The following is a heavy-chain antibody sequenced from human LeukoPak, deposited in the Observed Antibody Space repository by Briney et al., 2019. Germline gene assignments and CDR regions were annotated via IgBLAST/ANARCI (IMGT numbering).Heavy chain of an antibody. CDR1: GGSFSGYF. J-gene: IGHJ1*01. Sequence: SETLSLTCAVYGGSFSGYFWNWIRQPPGKGLEWIGEINHSGSTHHNPSLKSRVTISIDTSKNQISLKLSSVTAADTAVYYCARGPWAAAGTRYFQHWGQGTLVTVSS. V-gene: IGHV4-34*01. CDR3: ARGPWAAAGTRYFQH. CDR2: INHSGST. D-gene: IGHD6-13*01.